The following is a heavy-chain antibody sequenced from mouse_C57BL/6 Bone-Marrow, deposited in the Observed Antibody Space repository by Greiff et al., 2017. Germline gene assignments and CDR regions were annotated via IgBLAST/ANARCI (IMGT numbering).Heavy chain of an antibody. D-gene: IGHD2-10*01. Sequence: VQLQQPGAELVRPGTSVKLSCTASGYTFTSYWMHWVKQRPGQGLEWIGVIDPSDSYTNYNQTFKGKATLTVDTSSSTAYMQLSSLTSEDSAVYYCGRPRLLVMDYWGQGTSVTVSS. V-gene: IGHV1-59*01. CDR3: GRPRLLVMDY. CDR1: GYTFTSYW. J-gene: IGHJ4*01. CDR2: IDPSDSYT.